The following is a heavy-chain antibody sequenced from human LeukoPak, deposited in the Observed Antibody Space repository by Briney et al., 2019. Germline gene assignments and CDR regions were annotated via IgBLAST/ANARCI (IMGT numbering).Heavy chain of an antibody. CDR3: ARDRSRDGYNYYQD. D-gene: IGHD5-24*01. CDR2: TYYRPKWYN. J-gene: IGHJ4*02. Sequence: SQTLSLTCDISGDSVSSNSTAWNWTRQSPSRRLKRPGRTYYRPKWYNDYAVSVKSRLTISPDTSKNQFSLQLNSVTPEDTAVYYCARDRSRDGYNYYQDWGQGTLVTVSS. V-gene: IGHV6-1*01. CDR1: GDSVSSNSTA.